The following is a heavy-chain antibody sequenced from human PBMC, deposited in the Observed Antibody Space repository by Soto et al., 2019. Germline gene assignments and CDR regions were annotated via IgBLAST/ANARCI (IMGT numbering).Heavy chain of an antibody. CDR1: SGSFSGYY. CDR3: ARVRITMVRGVIRNYYYYGMDV. J-gene: IGHJ6*02. Sequence: PSETLSLTCAVYSGSFSGYYWSWIRQPPGKGLEWIGEINHSGSTNYNPSLKSRVTISVDTSKNQFSLKLSSVTAADTAVYYCARVRITMVRGVIRNYYYYGMDVWGQGTTVTVSS. V-gene: IGHV4-34*01. D-gene: IGHD3-10*01. CDR2: INHSGST.